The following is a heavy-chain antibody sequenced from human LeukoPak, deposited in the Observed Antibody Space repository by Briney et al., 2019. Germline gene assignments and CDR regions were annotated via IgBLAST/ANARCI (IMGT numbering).Heavy chain of an antibody. D-gene: IGHD6-6*01. Sequence: SQTLSLTCTVSGGSISSGGYYWSWIRQPPGKGLEWIGYIYHSGSTYYNPSLKSRVTISVDRSKNQFSLKLSSVTAADTAVYYCARDSRSYSSSSGDAFDIWGQGTVVTVSS. J-gene: IGHJ3*02. CDR2: IYHSGST. CDR1: GGSISSGGYY. V-gene: IGHV4-30-2*01. CDR3: ARDSRSYSSSSGDAFDI.